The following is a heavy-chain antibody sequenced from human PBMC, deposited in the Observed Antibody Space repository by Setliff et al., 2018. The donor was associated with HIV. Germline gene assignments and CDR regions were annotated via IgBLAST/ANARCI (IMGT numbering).Heavy chain of an antibody. CDR2: IYYSGST. CDR1: GGSISSHY. J-gene: IGHJ5*02. CDR3: ARDGSHYDILTGYYIIGWFDP. V-gene: IGHV4-59*11. Sequence: SETLSLTCTVSGGSISSHYWSWIRQPPGKGLEWIGYIYYSGSTNYNPSLKSRVTISVDTSKNQFSLKLSSVTAADTAVYYCARDGSHYDILTGYYIIGWFDPWGQGTLVAVSS. D-gene: IGHD3-9*01.